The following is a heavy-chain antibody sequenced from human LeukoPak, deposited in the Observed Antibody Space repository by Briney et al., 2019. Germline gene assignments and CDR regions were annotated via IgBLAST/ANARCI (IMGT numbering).Heavy chain of an antibody. Sequence: SETLSPTCTVSGGSISSYYWSWIRQPPGKGLEWIGYIYYSGSTNYNPSLKSRVTISVDTSKNQFSLKLSSVTAADTAVYYCARRSAVAGADYFDYWGQGTLVTVSS. CDR1: GGSISSYY. V-gene: IGHV4-59*08. CDR3: ARRSAVAGADYFDY. D-gene: IGHD6-19*01. CDR2: IYYSGST. J-gene: IGHJ4*02.